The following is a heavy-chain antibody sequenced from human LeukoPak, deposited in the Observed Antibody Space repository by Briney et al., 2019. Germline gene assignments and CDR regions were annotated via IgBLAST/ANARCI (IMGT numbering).Heavy chain of an antibody. CDR2: IYDGGAT. V-gene: IGHV4-39*01. J-gene: IGHJ3*01. CDR3: AKSPAGDAFDV. Sequence: PSETLSLTCSVSGASLNYNNYYWGWIRQSPGQGLEWIASIYDGGATYYNPSLKSRVDIFVDTSKSQFSLSLRSVTAADTAVYYCAKSPAGDAFDVWGQGTMVTVSS. CDR1: GASLNYNNYY. D-gene: IGHD3-10*01.